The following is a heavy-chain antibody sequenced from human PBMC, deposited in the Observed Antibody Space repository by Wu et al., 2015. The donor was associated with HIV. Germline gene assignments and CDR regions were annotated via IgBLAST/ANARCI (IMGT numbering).Heavy chain of an antibody. Sequence: QVQLVQSGAEVKKPGSSVKVSCKASGGSFSNFAINWVQPSRTRLEWIGGIVPIFATPNYAQKFEGRVTITADESTSTVYMELKRLSSDDTAVYYCARDRDVVPIVAATSWFDSWGRGTLVTVSS. D-gene: IGHD2-15*01. J-gene: IGHJ5*01. CDR2: IVPIFATP. CDR1: GGSFSNFA. V-gene: IGHV1-69*12. CDR3: ARDRDVVPIVAATSWFDS.